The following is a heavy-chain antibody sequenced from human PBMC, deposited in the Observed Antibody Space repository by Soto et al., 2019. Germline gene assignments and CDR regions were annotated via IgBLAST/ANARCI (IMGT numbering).Heavy chain of an antibody. CDR1: GFTFSHYW. Sequence: EVQLVESGGGLVQPGGSLRLSCAASGFTFSHYWMYWVRQAPGKGLVWVSRINSDGSVSSYADSVKGRLTISRHNVKNTLYLQMDSLRAEDTAVYYCARGDCVGGTCYSLAGSFYSYMDVWGKGTTVTVFS. J-gene: IGHJ6*03. D-gene: IGHD2-15*01. CDR3: ARGDCVGGTCYSLAGSFYSYMDV. V-gene: IGHV3-74*01. CDR2: INSDGSVS.